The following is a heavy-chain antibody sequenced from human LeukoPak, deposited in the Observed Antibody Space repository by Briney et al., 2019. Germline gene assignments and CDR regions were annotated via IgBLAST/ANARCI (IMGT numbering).Heavy chain of an antibody. V-gene: IGHV4-59*01. CDR2: LSKSGNT. CDR3: ASTQDGYGYKLDY. CDR1: GGSISSYY. D-gene: IGHD5-24*01. J-gene: IGHJ4*02. Sequence: PSETLSLTCTVSGGSISSYYWSWIRLPPGKGLEWIGYLSKSGNTNYSPSLKSRVTIFGDTSKNQFSLKLSSVTAADTAVYYCASTQDGYGYKLDYWGQGILVTVSS.